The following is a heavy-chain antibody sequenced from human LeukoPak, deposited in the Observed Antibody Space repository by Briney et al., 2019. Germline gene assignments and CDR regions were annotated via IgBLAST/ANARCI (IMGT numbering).Heavy chain of an antibody. CDR2: INPYSGDT. Sequence: WASVKVSCKASGYTFTGYHIHWVRQAPGQGLEWMVRINPYSGDTNFAQKFQGRVTMTRDTSITTAYMDLSSLTPDDTAVYFCARDQGSLTRSWYTGYWGQGTQVTVSS. D-gene: IGHD6-13*01. V-gene: IGHV1-2*06. CDR3: ARDQGSLTRSWYTGY. J-gene: IGHJ4*02. CDR1: GYTFTGYH.